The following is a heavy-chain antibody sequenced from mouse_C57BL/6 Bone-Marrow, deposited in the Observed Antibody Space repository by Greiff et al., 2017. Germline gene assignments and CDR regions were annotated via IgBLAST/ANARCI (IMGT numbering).Heavy chain of an antibody. D-gene: IGHD2-4*01. CDR3: ARDGDYDDYAMDY. CDR2: INPSSGYT. V-gene: IGHV1-7*01. Sequence: VQLQQSGAELAKPGASVKLSCKASGYTFTSYWMHWVKQRPGQGLEWIGYINPSSGYTKYNQKFKDKATLTADKSSSTAYMQLSSLTYEVAAVYYCARDGDYDDYAMDYWGQGTSVTVSS. J-gene: IGHJ4*01. CDR1: GYTFTSYW.